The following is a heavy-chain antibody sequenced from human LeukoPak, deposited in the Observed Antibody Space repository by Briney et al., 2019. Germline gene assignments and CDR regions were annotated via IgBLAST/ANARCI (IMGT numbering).Heavy chain of an antibody. CDR3: ARGPHQHLVVPAVFRAGNYGMDV. V-gene: IGHV4-39*07. Sequence: SETLSLTCTVSGGSISSSSYYWGWIRQPPGKGLEWIGEINHSGSTNYNPSLKSRVTISVDTSKNQFSLKLSSVTAADTAVYYCARGPHQHLVVPAVFRAGNYGMDVWGQGTTVTVSS. J-gene: IGHJ6*02. D-gene: IGHD2-2*01. CDR1: GGSISSSSYY. CDR2: INHSGST.